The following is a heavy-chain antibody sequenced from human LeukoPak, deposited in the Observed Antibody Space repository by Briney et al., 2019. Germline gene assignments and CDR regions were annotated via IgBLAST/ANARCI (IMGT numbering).Heavy chain of an antibody. Sequence: SETLSLTCTVSGGSISSYYWSWIRQPPGKGLEWIGYIYYSGSTNYNPSLKSRVTISVDTSKNQFSLKLSSVTAANTAVYYCAREKATGADAFDIWGQGTMVTVSS. J-gene: IGHJ3*02. CDR3: AREKATGADAFDI. V-gene: IGHV4-59*01. CDR1: GGSISSYY. D-gene: IGHD5-12*01. CDR2: IYYSGST.